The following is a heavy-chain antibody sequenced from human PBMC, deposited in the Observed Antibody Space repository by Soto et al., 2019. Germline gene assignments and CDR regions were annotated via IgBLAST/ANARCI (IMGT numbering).Heavy chain of an antibody. Sequence: SETLSLTCAVSGGSINSGGYSWSWVRQPPGKGLEWIGYIYHSGSTYYNPSLKSRVTISVDRSKNQFSLKLSSVTAADTAVYYCARSQWPDLIHYWCQGPLVTVS. CDR2: IYHSGST. D-gene: IGHD2-8*01. CDR3: ARSQWPDLIHY. V-gene: IGHV4-30-2*01. J-gene: IGHJ4*02. CDR1: GGSINSGGYS.